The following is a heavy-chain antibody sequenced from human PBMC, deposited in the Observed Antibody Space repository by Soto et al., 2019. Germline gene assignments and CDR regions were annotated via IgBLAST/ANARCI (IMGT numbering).Heavy chain of an antibody. V-gene: IGHV3-30*18. CDR2: ISYDGSNK. Sequence: GGSLRLSCAASGFTFSSYGMHWVRQAPGKGLEWVAVISYDGSNKYYADSVKGRFTISRDNSKNTLYLQLNSLRAEDTAVYYCAKEQGTTIFGVVIMGESFYIWGQGTKVTVSS. J-gene: IGHJ3*02. D-gene: IGHD3-3*01. CDR3: AKEQGTTIFGVVIMGESFYI. CDR1: GFTFSSYG.